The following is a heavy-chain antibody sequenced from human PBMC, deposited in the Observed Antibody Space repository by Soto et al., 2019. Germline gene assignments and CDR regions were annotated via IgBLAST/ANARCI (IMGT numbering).Heavy chain of an antibody. Sequence: GWSLRLSCAASGVTFTRCSMNWVRQAPGKGLEWVSSISSTTNYIYYGDSMKGLFTISRDNEKNSLYLEMNSLRAEDTAVYYCARESEDLPSNFDYRGQGPLVTVSP. CDR3: ARESEDLPSNFDY. V-gene: IGHV3-21*06. CDR1: GVTFTRCS. CDR2: ISSTTNYI. J-gene: IGHJ4*02.